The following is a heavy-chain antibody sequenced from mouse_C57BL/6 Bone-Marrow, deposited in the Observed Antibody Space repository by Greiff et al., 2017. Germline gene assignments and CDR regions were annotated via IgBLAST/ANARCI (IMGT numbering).Heavy chain of an antibody. CDR3: ARYPLDYYGSSYGYYAMDY. D-gene: IGHD1-1*01. Sequence: EVQLQQSGPELVKPGASVKISCKASGYTFTDYYMNWVKQSHGKSLAWIGDINPNNGGTSYNQKFKGKATLTVDKSSSTAYMELRSLTSEDSAVYYCARYPLDYYGSSYGYYAMDYWGQGTSVTVSS. J-gene: IGHJ4*01. CDR1: GYTFTDYY. V-gene: IGHV1-26*01. CDR2: INPNNGGT.